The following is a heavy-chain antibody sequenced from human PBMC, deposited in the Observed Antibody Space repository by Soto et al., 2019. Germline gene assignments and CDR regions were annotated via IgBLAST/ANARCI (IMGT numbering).Heavy chain of an antibody. Sequence: SETLSLTCTVSGGSISSGTYYWGWIRQPPGKGLEWIGSLYYTGRTYYSPSLKSRVTISVDTSKNHFSLNLTSVTAADTAVYYCARRLARGVIGWFDPWGQGTLVT. CDR2: LYYTGRT. CDR3: ARRLARGVIGWFDP. J-gene: IGHJ5*02. CDR1: GGSISSGTYY. V-gene: IGHV4-39*02. D-gene: IGHD3-10*01.